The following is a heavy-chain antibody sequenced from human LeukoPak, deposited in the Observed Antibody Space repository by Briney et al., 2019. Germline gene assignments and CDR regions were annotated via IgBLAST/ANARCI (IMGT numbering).Heavy chain of an antibody. D-gene: IGHD3-3*01. J-gene: IGHJ5*02. CDR3: TRDGLSLTNARFDP. CDR2: ISSSGSTI. Sequence: PGGSLRLSCAASGFTFSDYYMSWIRQAPGKGLEWVSYISSSGSTIYYADSVKGRFTISRDNAKNSLYLQMNSLRAEDTAVYYCTRDGLSLTNARFDPWGPGTLVTVSS. V-gene: IGHV3-11*01. CDR1: GFTFSDYY.